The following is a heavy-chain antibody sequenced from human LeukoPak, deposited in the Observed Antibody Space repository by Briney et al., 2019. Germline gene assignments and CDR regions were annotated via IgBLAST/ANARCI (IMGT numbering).Heavy chain of an antibody. CDR1: DDSISDYY. D-gene: IGHD3-16*01. J-gene: IGHJ4*02. CDR2: FHNSGTS. CDR3: TRGAGWLIDY. Sequence: SETLSLTFTVSDDSISDYYRGWIRQPPGKGLEWIGYFHNSGTSTYNPSLKSRVTISADTSKNQFSLKLNSLTTADTAVYYCTRGAGWLIDYWGQGILVTVSS. V-gene: IGHV4-59*01.